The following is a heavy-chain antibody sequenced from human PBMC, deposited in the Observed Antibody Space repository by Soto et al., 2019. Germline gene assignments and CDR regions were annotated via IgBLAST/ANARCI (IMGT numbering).Heavy chain of an antibody. CDR2: IIPVFGQT. Sequence: QVQLVQSGPEVKKPGSSVKVSCKDSGGLFSSFAISWVRQAPGQGLEWLGGIIPVFGQTNYAEKFKDRVKITADESTNTAYMELTGRRSGDTAVYYCARGGGPYVWFNEFWGQGTLVTVSS. J-gene: IGHJ4*02. CDR3: ARGGGPYVWFNEF. CDR1: GGLFSSFA. V-gene: IGHV1-69*01. D-gene: IGHD3-16*01.